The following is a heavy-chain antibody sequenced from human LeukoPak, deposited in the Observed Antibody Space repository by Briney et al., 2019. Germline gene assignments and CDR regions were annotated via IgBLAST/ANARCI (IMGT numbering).Heavy chain of an antibody. D-gene: IGHD3-10*01. J-gene: IGHJ4*02. V-gene: IGHV3-23*01. CDR3: AKASGSGYGSDYFAY. CDR1: GFTFSRNA. CDR2: ISDDSSYT. Sequence: GGPLRLSCAASGFTFSRNAMTWVRQAPGKGLEWVSIISDDSSYTHYADCVKGRFTISRDNSKNTLYLQMTSLRDEDTALYYCAKASGSGYGSDYFAYWGQGTLVTVSS.